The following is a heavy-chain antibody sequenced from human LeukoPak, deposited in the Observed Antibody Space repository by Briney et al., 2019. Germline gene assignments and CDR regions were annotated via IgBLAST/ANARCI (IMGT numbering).Heavy chain of an antibody. CDR3: AREVPAANGNWLDP. CDR2: ISAYNGNT. V-gene: IGHV1-18*01. Sequence: ASVKVSCKASGYTLRSYGITWVRQAPGQGLEWMGWISAYNGNTKYPQKLQGRVTMTTDTSTSTAYMELSSLRSEDTAVYYCAREVPAANGNWLDPWGQGTLVTVSS. D-gene: IGHD2-2*01. J-gene: IGHJ5*02. CDR1: GYTLRSYG.